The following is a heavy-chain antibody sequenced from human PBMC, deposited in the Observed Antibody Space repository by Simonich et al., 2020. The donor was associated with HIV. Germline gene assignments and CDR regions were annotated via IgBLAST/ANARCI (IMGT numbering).Heavy chain of an antibody. J-gene: IGHJ3*02. CDR2: INPNSGGT. CDR3: ARIRPIKIIDSDAFDI. CDR1: GYTFTGYY. Sequence: QVQLVQSGAEVKKPGASVKVSCKASGYTFTGYYMHWVRQAPGQGLEWMGWINPNSGGTNTAQKFQGRVTMTRDTSISTAYMELSRLRSDDTAVYYCARIRPIKIIDSDAFDIWGQGTMVTVSS. D-gene: IGHD3-10*01. V-gene: IGHV1-2*02.